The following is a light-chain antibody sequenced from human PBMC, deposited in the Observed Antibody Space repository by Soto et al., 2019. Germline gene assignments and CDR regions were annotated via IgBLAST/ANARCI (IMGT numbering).Light chain of an antibody. CDR1: QSVSNNY. J-gene: IGKJ1*01. CDR3: QQYDSPGT. Sequence: EIVLRLSPGTMAPSPGDRTTLSCRASQSVSNNYLAWYKQKPGQAPRLLIYGASNRATGIPDRLSGSGSGTEFTLTISRLAPEDFAVYYCQQYDSPGTFGQGTKVDIK. V-gene: IGKV3-20*01. CDR2: GAS.